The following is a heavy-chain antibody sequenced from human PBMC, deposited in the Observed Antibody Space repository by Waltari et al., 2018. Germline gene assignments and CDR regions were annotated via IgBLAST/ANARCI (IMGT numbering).Heavy chain of an antibody. D-gene: IGHD4-17*01. CDR3: AGDSLGSGFDY. CDR1: GYSISSGYY. V-gene: IGHV4-38-2*01. CDR2: IYHSGST. Sequence: QVQLQESGPGLVKPSETLSLTCAVSGYSISSGYYWGWIRQPPGKGLEWIGSIYHSGSTYDNPSLKSRVTISVDTSKNQFSLKLSSVTAADTAVYYCAGDSLGSGFDYWGQGTLVTVSS. J-gene: IGHJ4*02.